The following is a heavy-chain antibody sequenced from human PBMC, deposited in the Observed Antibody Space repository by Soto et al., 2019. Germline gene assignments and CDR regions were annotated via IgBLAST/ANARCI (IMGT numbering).Heavy chain of an antibody. D-gene: IGHD6-19*01. CDR1: GGTFSTYA. CDR2: IIPVFGTA. J-gene: IGHJ4*02. CDR3: ARGPIAVAGNWYFDY. V-gene: IGHV1-69*06. Sequence: QVQLVQSGAEVKKPGSSVKVSCKASGGTFSTYAFNWVRQAPGQRLEWMGGIIPVFGTAHYAQKFQDRLTITADKSTSTAYLALTSLRSDDTAVYYCARGPIAVAGNWYFDYWGQGTLVTVSS.